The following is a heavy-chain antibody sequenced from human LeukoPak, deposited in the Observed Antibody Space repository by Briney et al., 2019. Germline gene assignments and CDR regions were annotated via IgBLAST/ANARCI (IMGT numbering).Heavy chain of an antibody. CDR2: IDARSGIT. Sequence: PGGSLRLSCAASGFTFSSYAMNWVRQAPGKGPEWVSYIDARSGITYYADSVQGRFTISRDDARESVFLQMDGLRVDDTAVYYCARTYDFGRGPPGDAFDNWGPGTWVIVSP. CDR1: GFTFSSYA. D-gene: IGHD3-3*01. CDR3: ARTYDFGRGPPGDAFDN. V-gene: IGHV3-48*04. J-gene: IGHJ3*02.